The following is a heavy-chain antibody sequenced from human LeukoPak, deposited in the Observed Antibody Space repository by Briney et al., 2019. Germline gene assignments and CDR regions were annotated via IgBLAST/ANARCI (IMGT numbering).Heavy chain of an antibody. CDR1: GYTFTSYD. V-gene: IGHV1-8*01. D-gene: IGHD3-10*01. Sequence: GASVKVSCKASGYTFTSYDINWVRQATGQGLEWMGWMNPNSGNTGYAQKFQGRVTMTRNTSISTAYMELSSLRSEDTAVYYCARGGITMVWGAPKQFDPWGQGTLVTVSS. CDR2: MNPNSGNT. CDR3: ARGGITMVWGAPKQFDP. J-gene: IGHJ5*02.